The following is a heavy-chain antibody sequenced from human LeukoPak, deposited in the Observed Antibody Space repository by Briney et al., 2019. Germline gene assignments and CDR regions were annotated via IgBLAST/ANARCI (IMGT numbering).Heavy chain of an antibody. CDR1: VYTFTSYG. CDR2: ISIYNGNT. CDR3: ARVAGYSSRTSCYTGVYYYYYGMDV. J-gene: IGHJ6*02. Sequence: ASVKVSSKASVYTFTSYGISGVRQAPGQGLEWMGWISIYNGNTNNPQKLQGRVTMTTETSTSTAYMELRSLRSDATAVYYCARVAGYSSRTSCYTGVYYYYYGMDVWGQGTTVTVSS. V-gene: IGHV1-18*01. D-gene: IGHD2-2*02.